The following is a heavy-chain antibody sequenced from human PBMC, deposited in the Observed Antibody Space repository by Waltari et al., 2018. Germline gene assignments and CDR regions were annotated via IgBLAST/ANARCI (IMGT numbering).Heavy chain of an antibody. CDR1: GGSISSSSYY. CDR3: ARSPQYDFWSGYGRDAFDI. CDR2: IYYSGRT. J-gene: IGHJ3*02. V-gene: IGHV4-39*07. D-gene: IGHD3-3*01. Sequence: QLQLQESGPGLVKPSETLSLTCTVSGGSISSSSYYWGWIRQPPGKGLEWIGSIYYSGRTYYNPSLKSRVTISVDTSKNQFSLKLSSVTAADTAVYYCARSPQYDFWSGYGRDAFDIWGQGTMVTVSS.